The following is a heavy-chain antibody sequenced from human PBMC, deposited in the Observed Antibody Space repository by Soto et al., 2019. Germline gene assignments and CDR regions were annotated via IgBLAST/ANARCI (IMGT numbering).Heavy chain of an antibody. Sequence: QVQLVQSGAEVKKPGSSVKVSCKASGGTFSSYAISWVRQAPGQGLEWMGGIIPIFGTANYAQKFQGRVTIXAXXSTSTAYMELSSLRSEDTAVYYCAGSIVGATLPDYWGQGTLVTVSS. V-gene: IGHV1-69*12. CDR1: GGTFSSYA. J-gene: IGHJ4*02. CDR2: IIPIFGTA. CDR3: AGSIVGATLPDY. D-gene: IGHD1-26*01.